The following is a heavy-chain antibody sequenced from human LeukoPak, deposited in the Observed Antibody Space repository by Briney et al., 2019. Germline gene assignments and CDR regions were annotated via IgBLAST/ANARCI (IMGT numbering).Heavy chain of an antibody. CDR3: AKGDSVAGYYYFDY. V-gene: IGHV3-23*01. D-gene: IGHD6-19*01. Sequence: GGSLRLSCAASGFTFSSYAMSWVRQAPGKGLEWVSAISGSGGSTYYADSVKGRFTISRDNSKNTLYLQMNRLRAEDTAVYYCAKGDSVAGYYYFDYWGQGTLVTVSA. CDR2: ISGSGGST. CDR1: GFTFSSYA. J-gene: IGHJ4*02.